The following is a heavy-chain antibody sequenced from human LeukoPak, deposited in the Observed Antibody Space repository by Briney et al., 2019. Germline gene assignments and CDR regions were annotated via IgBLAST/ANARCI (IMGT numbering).Heavy chain of an antibody. Sequence: GGSLRLSCADSGFTFSSYGMHWVRQAPGKGLEWVAVISYDGSNKYYADSVKGRFTISRDNSKNTLYLQMNSLRAEDTAVYYCALQAGFDAFDIWGQGTMVSVSS. CDR1: GFTFSSYG. J-gene: IGHJ3*02. D-gene: IGHD6-19*01. CDR3: ALQAGFDAFDI. CDR2: ISYDGSNK. V-gene: IGHV3-30*03.